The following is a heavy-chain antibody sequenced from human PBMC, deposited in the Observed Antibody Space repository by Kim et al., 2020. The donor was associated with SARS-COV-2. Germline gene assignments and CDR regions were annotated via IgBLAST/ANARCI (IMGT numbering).Heavy chain of an antibody. J-gene: IGHJ6*03. CDR2: ISSSSSYI. D-gene: IGHD3-9*01. CDR3: ARKALVKSQPYYYYMDV. V-gene: IGHV3-21*01. CDR1: GFTFSSYS. Sequence: GGSLRLSCAASGFTFSSYSMNWVRQAPGKGLEWVSSISSSSSYIYYADSVKGRFTISRDNAKNSLFLQMNSLRAEDTAVYYCARKALVKSQPYYYYMDVWGKGTTVTVSS.